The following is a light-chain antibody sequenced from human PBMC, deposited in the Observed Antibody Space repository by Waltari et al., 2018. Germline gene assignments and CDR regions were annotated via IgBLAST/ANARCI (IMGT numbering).Light chain of an antibody. J-gene: IGLJ2*01. CDR3: CSYGGRTTI. V-gene: IGLV2-23*01. Sequence: QSALTQPASVSGSPGQSITIPCTRGSTNFGNYYLISWYQQHPGKAPKLVIFEGSKRPSGVSDRFSGSHSDNSASLTISGLQAEDEADYYCCSYGGRTTIFGGGTRLTVL. CDR2: EGS. CDR1: STNFGNYYL.